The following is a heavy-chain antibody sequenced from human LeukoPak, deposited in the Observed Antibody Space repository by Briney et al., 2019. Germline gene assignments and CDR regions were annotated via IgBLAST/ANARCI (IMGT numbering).Heavy chain of an antibody. Sequence: ASVKVSCKASGYTFTGYYMHWVRQGPGQGLPWKGRVKPNSGGINYAQKFQGSVTMTRDTSISTAYIELNRLRSDDTAVYYCARVKGYSSSWAFRYWGQGTLVTVSS. CDR2: VKPNSGGI. CDR1: GYTFTGYY. D-gene: IGHD6-13*01. CDR3: ARVKGYSSSWAFRY. J-gene: IGHJ4*02. V-gene: IGHV1-2*06.